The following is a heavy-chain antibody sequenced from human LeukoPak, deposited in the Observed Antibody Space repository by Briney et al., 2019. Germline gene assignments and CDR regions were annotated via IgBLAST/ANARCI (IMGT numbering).Heavy chain of an antibody. J-gene: IGHJ4*02. CDR1: GYTFTGYY. CDR2: INPNSGGT. CDR3: ARNKVMALAHYFDY. V-gene: IGHV1-2*02. D-gene: IGHD2-21*01. Sequence: ASVKVSCKASGYTFTGYYMHWVRQAPGQGLEWMGWINPNSGGTNYAQKFQGRVTMTRDTSISTAYMELSRLRSDDTAVYYCARNKVMALAHYFDYWGPGTLVTVSS.